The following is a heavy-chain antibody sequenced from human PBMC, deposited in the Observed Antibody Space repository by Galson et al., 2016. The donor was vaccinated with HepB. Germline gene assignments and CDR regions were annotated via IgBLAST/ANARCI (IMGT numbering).Heavy chain of an antibody. Sequence: SGAEVKKPGASLRISCKGSGNSFTNYWINWVRQMPGKGLEWMGRIDPHDSYTDYSPSFQGHVTISADKSISTAYLQWSSLKASDTAIYFCAIVSGPGWYRVVDFWGQGTLVTVSS. CDR2: IDPHDSYT. J-gene: IGHJ4*02. CDR1: GNSFTNYW. V-gene: IGHV5-10-1*01. D-gene: IGHD6-19*01. CDR3: AIVSGPGWYRVVDF.